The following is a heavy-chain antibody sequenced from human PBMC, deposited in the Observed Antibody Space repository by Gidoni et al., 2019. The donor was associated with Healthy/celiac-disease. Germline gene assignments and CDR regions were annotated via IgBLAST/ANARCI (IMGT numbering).Heavy chain of an antibody. CDR2: IRGSGGST. J-gene: IGHJ4*02. D-gene: IGHD3-16*01. CDR1: GFSFSSYA. V-gene: IGHV3-23*01. Sequence: EVQLLESGGGLVQPGGSLRPSCAASGFSFSSYAMSWVRLAPGKGLEWVSAIRGSGGSTYYADSVKGRFTISRDNSKNTLYLQMNSLRAEDTAVYYCAKYRFGSRWSYFDYWGQGTLVTVSS. CDR3: AKYRFGSRWSYFDY.